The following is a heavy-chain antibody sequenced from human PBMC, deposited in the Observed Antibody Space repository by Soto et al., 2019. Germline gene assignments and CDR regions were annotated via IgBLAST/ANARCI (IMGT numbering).Heavy chain of an antibody. Sequence: TLSLTCTVSGGSISSGGYYWSWIRQHPGKGLEWIGYIYYSGSTYYNPSLKSRVTISVDTSKNQFSLKLSSVTAADTAVYYCARDSLRTFDYWGQGTLVTVSS. D-gene: IGHD4-17*01. CDR3: ARDSLRTFDY. CDR2: IYYSGST. J-gene: IGHJ4*02. V-gene: IGHV4-31*03. CDR1: GGSISSGGYY.